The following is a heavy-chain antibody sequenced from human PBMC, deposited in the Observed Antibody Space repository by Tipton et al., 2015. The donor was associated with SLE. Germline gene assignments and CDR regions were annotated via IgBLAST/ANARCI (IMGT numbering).Heavy chain of an antibody. Sequence: TLSLTCTVSGGSISSHYWSWIRQPPGQGLEWMGYIYHSGSTTYNPSLKSRVTISIDTSKNQFSLNLNSVTAADSAMYFCARVEDKWLQYYFDSWGQGTLVTVSS. D-gene: IGHD5-24*01. CDR2: IYHSGST. CDR3: ARVEDKWLQYYFDS. V-gene: IGHV4-59*08. CDR1: GGSISSHY. J-gene: IGHJ4*02.